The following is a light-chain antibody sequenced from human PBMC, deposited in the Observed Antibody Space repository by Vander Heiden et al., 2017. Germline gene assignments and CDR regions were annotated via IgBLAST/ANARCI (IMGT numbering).Light chain of an antibody. CDR3: QQCYSTPLFT. CDR1: QSISSY. V-gene: IGKV1-39*01. Sequence: DIQMTQSPSSLSASVGDRVTITCRASQSISSYLNWYQQKPGKAPKLLIYAASSWESGIPSRFSGSGSGTDFTLTISSLQPEDFATYYCQQCYSTPLFTFGPGTKVDIK. J-gene: IGKJ3*01. CDR2: AAS.